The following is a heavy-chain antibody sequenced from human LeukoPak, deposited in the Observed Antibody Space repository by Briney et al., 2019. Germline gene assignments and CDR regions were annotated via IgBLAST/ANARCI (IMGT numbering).Heavy chain of an antibody. CDR2: ISGSGGST. J-gene: IGHJ4*02. CDR1: GFTFSSYA. D-gene: IGHD3-22*01. V-gene: IGHV3-23*01. CDR3: ARDLYYYESSGFLDY. Sequence: GGSLRLSCAASGFTFSSYAMSWVRQAPGKGLEWVSAISGSGGSTYYADSVKGRFTISRDNSKNTLYLQMNSLRVEDTAVYYCARDLYYYESSGFLDYWGQGTLVAVSP.